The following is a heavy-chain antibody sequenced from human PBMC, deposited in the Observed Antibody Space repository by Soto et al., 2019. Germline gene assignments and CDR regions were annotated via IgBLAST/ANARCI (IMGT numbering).Heavy chain of an antibody. CDR3: ARHEAPYYGDYVGSAFDI. V-gene: IGHV5-51*01. J-gene: IGHJ3*02. D-gene: IGHD4-17*01. CDR1: GYSFTSYW. CDR2: IYPGDSDT. Sequence: GESLKISCKGSGYSFTSYWIGWVRQMPGKGLEWMGIIYPGDSDTRYSPSFQGQVTISADKSISTAYLQWSSLKASDTAMYYCARHEAPYYGDYVGSAFDIWGQGTMVTVSS.